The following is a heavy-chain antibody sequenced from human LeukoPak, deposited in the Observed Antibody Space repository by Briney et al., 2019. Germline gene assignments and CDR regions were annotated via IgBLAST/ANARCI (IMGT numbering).Heavy chain of an antibody. J-gene: IGHJ4*02. CDR3: ASSSGSYRKPDY. V-gene: IGHV3-30*02. CDR2: IWYDGSNK. Sequence: PGGSLRLSCAASGFTFSSYGMHWVRQAPGKGLEWVAFIWYDGSNKYYADSVKGRFTITRDNSKDTLYLQMNSLRAEDTAVYYCASSSGSYRKPDYWGQGTLVTVSS. CDR1: GFTFSSYG. D-gene: IGHD1-26*01.